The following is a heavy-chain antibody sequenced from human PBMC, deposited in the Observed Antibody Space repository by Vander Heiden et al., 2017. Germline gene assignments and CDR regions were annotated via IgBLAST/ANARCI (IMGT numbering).Heavy chain of an antibody. CDR1: GGSISSSNR. V-gene: IGHV4-4*02. J-gene: IGHJ4*02. CDR3: GGVYYDSSGYSIFDY. D-gene: IGHD3-22*01. Sequence: QVQLQESGPGLVKPSGTLSLTCAVSGGSISSSNRWSWVRQPQGKGLEWIGEIYHSGSTNYNPARKSRVTISVDKSKKQFSLKLSSVTAEDTAVYYCGGVYYDSSGYSIFDYWGQGTLVTVSS. CDR2: IYHSGST.